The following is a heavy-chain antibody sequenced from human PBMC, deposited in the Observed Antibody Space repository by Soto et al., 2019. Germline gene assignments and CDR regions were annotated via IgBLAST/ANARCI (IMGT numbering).Heavy chain of an antibody. CDR2: IYYSGST. CDR3: ARTWRMVRGVIGPYDAFDI. J-gene: IGHJ3*02. Sequence: QLQLQESGPGLVKPSETLSLTCTVSGGSISSSSYYWGWIRQPPGKGLEWIGSIYYSGSTYYNPSLKRRVPISVETSKNQFSLKLSSVTAADTAVYYCARTWRMVRGVIGPYDAFDIWGQGTMVTVSS. CDR1: GGSISSSSYY. D-gene: IGHD3-10*01. V-gene: IGHV4-39*01.